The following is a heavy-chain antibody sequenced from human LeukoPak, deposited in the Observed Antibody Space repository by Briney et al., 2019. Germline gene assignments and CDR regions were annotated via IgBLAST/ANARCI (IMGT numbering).Heavy chain of an antibody. V-gene: IGHV4-59*01. CDR3: ARGVYYYDSSGPEDY. Sequence: SETLSLTCTVSGGSISSYYWSWIRQPPGKGLEWIGYIYYSGSTNYNPSLKSRVTISVDTSKNQFSLKLSSVTAADTAVYYCARGVYYYDSSGPEDYWGQGTLVTVCS. J-gene: IGHJ4*02. CDR1: GGSISSYY. D-gene: IGHD3-22*01. CDR2: IYYSGST.